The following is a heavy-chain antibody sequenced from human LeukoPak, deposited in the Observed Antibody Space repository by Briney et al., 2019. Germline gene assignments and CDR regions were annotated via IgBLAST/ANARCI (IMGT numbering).Heavy chain of an antibody. CDR3: AREVDYYDSSGYYYGRHFQH. Sequence: PSETLSLTCTVSGGSISSYYWSWIRQPAGKGLEWIGRIYTSGSTNYNPSLKSRVTTSVDTSKNQFSLKLSSVTAADTAVYYCAREVDYYDSSGYYYGRHFQHWGQGTLVTVSS. CDR1: GGSISSYY. V-gene: IGHV4-4*07. CDR2: IYTSGST. J-gene: IGHJ1*01. D-gene: IGHD3-22*01.